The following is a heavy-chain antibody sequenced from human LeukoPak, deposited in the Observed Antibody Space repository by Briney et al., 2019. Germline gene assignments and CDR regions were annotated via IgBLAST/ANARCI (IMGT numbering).Heavy chain of an antibody. CDR2: INHSGST. Sequence: SETLSLTCPVYGGSFSGYYWSWIRQPPGKGLEWIGEINHSGSTNYNPSLKSRVTISVDTSKNQFSLKLSSVTAADTAVYYCARGHPTDFWSGYYSGNWFDPWGQGTLVTVSS. CDR1: GGSFSGYY. D-gene: IGHD3-3*01. CDR3: ARGHPTDFWSGYYSGNWFDP. J-gene: IGHJ5*02. V-gene: IGHV4-34*01.